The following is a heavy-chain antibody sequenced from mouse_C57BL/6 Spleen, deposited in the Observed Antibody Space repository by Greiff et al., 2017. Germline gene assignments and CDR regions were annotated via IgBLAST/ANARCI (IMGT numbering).Heavy chain of an antibody. D-gene: IGHD2-4*01. CDR3: ARSDDYTTDWYFDV. J-gene: IGHJ1*03. Sequence: VQLKESGPGLAKPSQTLSLTCSVTGYSITSDYWNWIRKFPGNKLEYMGYISYSGSTYYNPSLTSRISITRDTSKNQYYLQLNSVTTEDTATYYCARSDDYTTDWYFDVWGTGTTVTVSS. V-gene: IGHV3-8*01. CDR1: GYSITSDY. CDR2: ISYSGST.